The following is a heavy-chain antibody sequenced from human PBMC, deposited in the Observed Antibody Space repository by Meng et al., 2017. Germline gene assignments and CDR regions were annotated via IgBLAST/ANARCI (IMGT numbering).Heavy chain of an antibody. Sequence: QVQLQQCGAGMLKPSATLSLPCAVDGGSFSGYYWSWIRQPPGKGLEWIGEINHSGSTNYNPSLKSRVTISVDTSKNQFSLKLSSVTAADTAVYYCAYATTVSNWGQGTLVTVSS. J-gene: IGHJ4*02. V-gene: IGHV4-34*01. CDR1: GGSFSGYY. D-gene: IGHD4-11*01. CDR2: INHSGST. CDR3: AYATTVSN.